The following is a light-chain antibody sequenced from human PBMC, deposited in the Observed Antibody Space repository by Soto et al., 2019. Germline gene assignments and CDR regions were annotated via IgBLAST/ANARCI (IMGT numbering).Light chain of an antibody. Sequence: QSVLTQPRSVSGCPGQSVTISCSGTTSDVGGYNYVSWYQQLPGRAPKLIISDVNKRPSGVPDRFSGSKSGNTASLTISGLQAEDEADFYCCSYAGSYSIFGGGTKLTVL. J-gene: IGLJ2*01. CDR3: CSYAGSYSI. CDR2: DVN. CDR1: TSDVGGYNY. V-gene: IGLV2-11*01.